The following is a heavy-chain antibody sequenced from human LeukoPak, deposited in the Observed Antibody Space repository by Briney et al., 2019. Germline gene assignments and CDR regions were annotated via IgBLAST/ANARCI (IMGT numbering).Heavy chain of an antibody. CDR1: GFTFSGSA. J-gene: IGHJ4*02. CDR3: LAEGGY. D-gene: IGHD3-16*01. CDR2: IRSKANSYAT. Sequence: GGSLRLSCAASGFTFSGSAMHWVRQASGKGLEWVGRIRSKANSYATAYAASVKGRFTISRDDSRNTADLQMNNLKMEDTAVYYCLAEGGYWGQGTLVTVSS. V-gene: IGHV3-73*01.